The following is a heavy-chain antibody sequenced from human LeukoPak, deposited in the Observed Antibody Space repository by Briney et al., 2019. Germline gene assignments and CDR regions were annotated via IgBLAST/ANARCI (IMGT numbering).Heavy chain of an antibody. D-gene: IGHD6-6*01. CDR3: AKGSRGYSSSSQDY. CDR2: ISGSGGST. Sequence: QSGGSLRLSCAASGFTFSSYAMNWVRQAPGKGLEWVSAISGSGGSTYYADSVKGRFTISRDTSKNTLYLQMNSLRAEDTAVYYCAKGSRGYSSSSQDYWGQGTLVTVAS. CDR1: GFTFSSYA. J-gene: IGHJ4*02. V-gene: IGHV3-23*01.